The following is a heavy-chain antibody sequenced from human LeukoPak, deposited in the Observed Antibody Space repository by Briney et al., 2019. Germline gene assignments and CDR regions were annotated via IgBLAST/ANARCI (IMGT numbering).Heavy chain of an antibody. V-gene: IGHV3-23*01. CDR3: ANPDSSGFYFSIRFDF. CDR2: MSGSGDST. D-gene: IGHD3-22*01. J-gene: IGHJ4*02. CDR1: GFTFSSYA. Sequence: GGSLRLSCTASGFTFSSYAMSWVRQAPGKGLEWVSTMSGSGDSTYYADSVKGRFTVSRDNSKNTLYLQMNSLRAEDTAVYFCANPDSSGFYFSIRFDFWGQGALVTVSS.